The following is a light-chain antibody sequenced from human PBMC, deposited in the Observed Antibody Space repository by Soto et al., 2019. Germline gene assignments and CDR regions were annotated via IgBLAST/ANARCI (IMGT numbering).Light chain of an antibody. CDR3: CSYGGGNNLDV. Sequence: QSVLTQPPSASGSPGQSVTISCTGTSSDIGTYDYVSWYQHLPDKAPKLIIYEVSKRPSGVPDRFSGSKSGNTASLTVSGLQAEDEGDYYCCSYGGGNNLDVLATGTKVTVL. CDR2: EVS. V-gene: IGLV2-8*01. J-gene: IGLJ1*01. CDR1: SSDIGTYDY.